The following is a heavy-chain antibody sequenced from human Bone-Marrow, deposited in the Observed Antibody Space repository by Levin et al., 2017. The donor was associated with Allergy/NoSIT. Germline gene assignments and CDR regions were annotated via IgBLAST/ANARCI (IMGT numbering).Heavy chain of an antibody. D-gene: IGHD2/OR15-2a*01. CDR1: GYTFASYL. CDR2: VNPSDATT. CDR3: VRNRAGDY. Sequence: ASVKVSCKASGYTFASYLIHWVRQAPGQGLEWMGIVNPSDATTSYAQKFRGRVTVTGDTSTSTFYMELTSLRSEDTAVYYCVRNRAGDYWGQGTLVTVSS. V-gene: IGHV1-46*01. J-gene: IGHJ4*02.